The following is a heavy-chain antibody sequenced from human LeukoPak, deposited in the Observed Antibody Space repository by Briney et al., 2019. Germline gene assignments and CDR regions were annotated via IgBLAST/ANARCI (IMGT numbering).Heavy chain of an antibody. J-gene: IGHJ6*03. Sequence: GGPLRLSCAASGFTFSSYGMHWVRQAPGKGLEWVAFIRYDGSNKYYADSVKGRFTISRDNSKNTLYLQMNSLRAEDTAVYYCAKEGSSWYYYYMDVWGKGTTVTVSS. CDR2: IRYDGSNK. CDR3: AKEGSSWYYYYMDV. D-gene: IGHD6-13*01. CDR1: GFTFSSYG. V-gene: IGHV3-30*02.